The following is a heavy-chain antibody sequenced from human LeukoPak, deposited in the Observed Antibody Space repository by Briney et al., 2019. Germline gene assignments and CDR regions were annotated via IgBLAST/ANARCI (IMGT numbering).Heavy chain of an antibody. D-gene: IGHD1-26*01. CDR1: SGSITTSGYY. CDR3: ARRIGWREGFDY. Sequence: PSETPSLTCTVSSGSITTSGYYWAWLRQPPGKGLEWLATVYYSGNTYYNPSLKSRVTISVDTSKNEFSLRLSSVTVADTAVYYCARRIGWREGFDYWGQGTLVTVSS. J-gene: IGHJ4*02. V-gene: IGHV4-39*01. CDR2: VYYSGNT.